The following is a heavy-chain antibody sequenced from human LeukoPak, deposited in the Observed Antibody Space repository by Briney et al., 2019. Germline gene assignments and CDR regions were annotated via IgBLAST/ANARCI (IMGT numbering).Heavy chain of an antibody. J-gene: IGHJ4*02. CDR1: GGSIRSYY. Sequence: PSETLSLTCTVSGGSIRSYYWSWIRQPPGKGLEWIGYIYYSGSTNYSPSLKSRVTISVDTSKNQFSLKLSSVTAADTAVYYCARSYDILTGYYNYWGQGTLVTVSS. D-gene: IGHD3-9*01. CDR3: ARSYDILTGYYNY. V-gene: IGHV4-59*08. CDR2: IYYSGST.